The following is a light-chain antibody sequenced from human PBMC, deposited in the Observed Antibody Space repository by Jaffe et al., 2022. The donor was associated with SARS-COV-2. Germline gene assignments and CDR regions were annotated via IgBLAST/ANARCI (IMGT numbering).Light chain of an antibody. CDR1: SSDVGTYNL. V-gene: IGLV2-14*02. J-gene: IGLJ2*01. CDR2: EVS. CDR3: SSYTTSSTVI. Sequence: QSALTQPASVSESPGQSITISCTGTSSDVGTYNLVSWYQQHPGKVPKLMISEVSNRPSGVPDRFSGSKSGNTASLTISGLQAEDEADYYCSSYTTSSTVIFGGGTKLTVL.